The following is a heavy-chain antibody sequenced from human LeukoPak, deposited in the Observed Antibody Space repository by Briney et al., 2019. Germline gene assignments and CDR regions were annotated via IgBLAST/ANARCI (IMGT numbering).Heavy chain of an antibody. CDR2: TYTSGTI. D-gene: IGHD3-22*01. CDR3: ARGAYYYESAS. CDR1: GGSISSYY. J-gene: IGHJ4*02. V-gene: IGHV4-4*07. Sequence: SETLSLTCTVSGGSISSYYWSWIRQPAGKGLEWIGRTYTSGTIDYNPSLKSRVTMSVDTSKNQLSLKLSSVTAADTAVYYCARGAYYYESASWGQGALVTVSS.